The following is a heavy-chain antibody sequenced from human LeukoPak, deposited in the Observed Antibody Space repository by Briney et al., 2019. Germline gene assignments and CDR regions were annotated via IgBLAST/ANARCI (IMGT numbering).Heavy chain of an antibody. CDR2: IRSDSSTI. J-gene: IGHJ4*02. Sequence: GGSLRLSCAASGFPFSIYSMNWVRHAPGKGLEWVSYIRSDSSTIYYAHSVKGRFTISRDNGKNSLSLQMNSLRDEDTAVYYGARLTPPNIETRDDSWGQGTLVTVSS. CDR1: GFPFSIYS. D-gene: IGHD5-12*01. CDR3: ARLTPPNIETRDDS. V-gene: IGHV3-48*02.